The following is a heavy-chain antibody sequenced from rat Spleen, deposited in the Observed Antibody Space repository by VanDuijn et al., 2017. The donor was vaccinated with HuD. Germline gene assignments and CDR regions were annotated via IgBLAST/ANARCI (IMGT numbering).Heavy chain of an antibody. Sequence: EVELVESGGGLVQPGTSLKLSCAASGFTFSNYGMAWVRQAPTKGLEWVAAIRYDGSSTYYRDSVKGRFTISRDIAKSTLYLQMDSLGSEDTATYYCARHAYYDGYYHWYFDLWGPGTMVTVSS. CDR2: IRYDGSST. D-gene: IGHD1-12*03. CDR3: ARHAYYDGYYHWYFDL. V-gene: IGHV5-29*01. J-gene: IGHJ1*01. CDR1: GFTFSNYG.